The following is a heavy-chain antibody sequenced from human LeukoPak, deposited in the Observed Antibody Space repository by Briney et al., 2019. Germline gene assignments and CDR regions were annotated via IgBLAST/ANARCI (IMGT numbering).Heavy chain of an antibody. J-gene: IGHJ4*02. D-gene: IGHD5-18*01. V-gene: IGHV4-39*01. CDR2: IYYSGST. CDR3: ARARMRRGYSYGYFDY. Sequence: SETLSLTCTVSGGSISSSFYYWGWIRQPPGKGLEWIGSIYYSGSTYYNPSLKSRVTISVDTSKNQFSLKLSSVTAADTAVYYCARARMRRGYSYGYFDYWGQGTLVTVSS. CDR1: GGSISSSFYY.